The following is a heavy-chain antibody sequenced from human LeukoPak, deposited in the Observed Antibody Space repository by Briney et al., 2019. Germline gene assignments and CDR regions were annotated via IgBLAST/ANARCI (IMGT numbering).Heavy chain of an antibody. D-gene: IGHD3-22*01. CDR2: ISSSSSYI. CDR3: AREGYDSSGYRLRAFDI. Sequence: SGGSLRPSCAASGFTFSSYSMNWVRQAPGKGLEWVSSISSSSSYIYYADSVKGRFTISRDNAKNSLYLQMNSLRAEDTAVYYCAREGYDSSGYRLRAFDIWGQGTMVTVSS. CDR1: GFTFSSYS. J-gene: IGHJ3*02. V-gene: IGHV3-21*01.